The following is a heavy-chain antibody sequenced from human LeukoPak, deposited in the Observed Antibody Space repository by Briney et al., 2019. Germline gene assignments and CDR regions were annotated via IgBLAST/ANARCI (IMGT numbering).Heavy chain of an antibody. V-gene: IGHV4-59*01. CDR1: GGSISSYY. Sequence: SETLSLTCTVSGGSISSYYWSCIRQPPGKGLEWIGYIYYSGSTNYNPSLKSRVTISVDTSKNQFSLKLSSVTAADTAVYYCARGSCLISSGCHTTPFDIRGQGTMVTVSS. CDR3: ARGSCLISSGCHTTPFDI. J-gene: IGHJ3*02. D-gene: IGHD6-19*01. CDR2: IYYSGST.